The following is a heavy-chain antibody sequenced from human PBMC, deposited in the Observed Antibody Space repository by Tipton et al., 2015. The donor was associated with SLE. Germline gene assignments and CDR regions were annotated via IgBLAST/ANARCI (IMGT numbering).Heavy chain of an antibody. J-gene: IGHJ5*02. CDR2: INHSGST. CDR1: GGSFSGYY. D-gene: IGHD3-3*01. CDR3: ARFTIFGVVITHRWFDP. Sequence: TLSLTCAVYGGSFSGYYWSWIRQPPGKGLEWIGEINHSGSTNYNPSLKSRVTISVGTSKNQFSLKLSSVTAADTAVYYCARFTIFGVVITHRWFDPWGQGTLVTVSS. V-gene: IGHV4-34*01.